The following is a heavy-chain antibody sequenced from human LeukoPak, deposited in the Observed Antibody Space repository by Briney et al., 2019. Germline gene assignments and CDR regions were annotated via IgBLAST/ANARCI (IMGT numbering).Heavy chain of an antibody. Sequence: GSLRLSCTASGFNFSNYWMHWVRQAPGKGPEWVSYISTTSSHIYYADSVKGRFTISRDNSKTTLYLQMNSLRAEDTAVYYCAKGGSGWQYYFDYWGQGTLVTVSS. D-gene: IGHD6-19*01. CDR1: GFNFSNYW. CDR2: ISTTSSHI. J-gene: IGHJ4*02. CDR3: AKGGSGWQYYFDY. V-gene: IGHV3-48*01.